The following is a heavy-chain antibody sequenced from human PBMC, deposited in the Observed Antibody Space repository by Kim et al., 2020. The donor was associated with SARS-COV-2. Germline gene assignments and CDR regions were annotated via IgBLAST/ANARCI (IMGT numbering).Heavy chain of an antibody. Sequence: GGSLRLSCAASGFTFSSYAMSWVRQAPGKGLEWVSAISGSGGSTYYADSVKGRFTISRDNSKNTLYLRMNSLRAEDTAVYYCAKDRKAMIVVVIRDGGGFDYWGQGTLVTVSS. CDR1: GFTFSSYA. D-gene: IGHD3-22*01. J-gene: IGHJ4*02. CDR3: AKDRKAMIVVVIRDGGGFDY. V-gene: IGHV3-23*01. CDR2: ISGSGGST.